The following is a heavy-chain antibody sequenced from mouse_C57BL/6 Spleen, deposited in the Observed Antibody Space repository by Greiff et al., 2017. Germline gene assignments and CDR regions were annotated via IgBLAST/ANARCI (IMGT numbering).Heavy chain of an antibody. CDR3: ARDNDYGSSYDWYFDV. D-gene: IGHD1-1*01. CDR2: IHPNSGST. V-gene: IGHV1-64*01. CDR1: GYTFTSYW. J-gene: IGHJ1*03. Sequence: QVQLQQPGAELVKPGASVKLSCKASGYTFTSYWMHWVKQRPGQGLEWIGMIHPNSGSTNYNEKFKSKATLTVDKSSSTAYMQLSSLTSEDSAVYYCARDNDYGSSYDWYFDVWGTGTTVTVSS.